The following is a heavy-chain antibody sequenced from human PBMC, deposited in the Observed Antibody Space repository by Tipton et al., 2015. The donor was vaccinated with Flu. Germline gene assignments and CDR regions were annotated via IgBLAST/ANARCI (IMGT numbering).Heavy chain of an antibody. CDR1: GYSISSGYY. Sequence: TLSLTCAVSGYSISSGYYWGWIRQPPGKGLEWIGSIYHSGSTYYNPSLKSRVTISVDTSKNQFSLKLSSVTAADTAVYYCAREAGADYFVYWGQGTLVTVSS. J-gene: IGHJ4*02. CDR3: AREAGADYFVY. CDR2: IYHSGST. V-gene: IGHV4-38-2*02.